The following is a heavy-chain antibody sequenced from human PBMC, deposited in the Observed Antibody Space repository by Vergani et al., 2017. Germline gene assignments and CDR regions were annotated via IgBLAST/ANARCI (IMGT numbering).Heavy chain of an antibody. CDR3: ARDKLEYNSPRWNY. CDR2: ISAQTGNT. J-gene: IGHJ4*02. CDR1: GYTFVNYG. Sequence: QVQLVQSGAEVKKPGASVKVSCKASGYTFVNYGISWVRQAPGQGLGWVGWISAQTGNTKSAQKLQGRVTMTTDTSTTTAYMELRSLRSDDTAVYYCARDKLEYNSPRWNYWGQGSLVIVSS. D-gene: IGHD1-14*01. V-gene: IGHV1-18*01.